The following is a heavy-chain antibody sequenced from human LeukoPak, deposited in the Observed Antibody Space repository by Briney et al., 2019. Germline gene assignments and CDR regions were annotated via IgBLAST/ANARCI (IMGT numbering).Heavy chain of an antibody. CDR3: ARDWGDYGDLNPS. CDR2: IKQDGSEK. CDR1: GFTFSSYW. V-gene: IGHV3-7*03. Sequence: GGSPRLSCAASGFTFSSYWMSWVRQAPGKGLEWVANIKQDGSEKYYVDSVKGRFTISRDNAKNSLYLQLNSLRAEDTAVYYCARDWGDYGDLNPSWGQGTLVTVSS. J-gene: IGHJ5*02. D-gene: IGHD4-17*01.